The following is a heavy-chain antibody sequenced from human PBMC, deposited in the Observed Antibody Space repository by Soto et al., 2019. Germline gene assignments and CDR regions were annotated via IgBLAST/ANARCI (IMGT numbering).Heavy chain of an antibody. V-gene: IGHV3-21*01. CDR1: GFTFSSYS. J-gene: IGHJ6*02. Sequence: PGGSLRLSCAASGFTFSSYSMNWVRQAPGKGLEWVSSISSSSYIYYADSVKGRFTISRDNAKNSLYLQMNSPRVEDTAVYYCGGSAKRGRSHLFSYMVEWGLGATVTISS. CDR2: ISSSSYI. D-gene: IGHD3-16*01. CDR3: GGSAKRGRSHLFSYMVE.